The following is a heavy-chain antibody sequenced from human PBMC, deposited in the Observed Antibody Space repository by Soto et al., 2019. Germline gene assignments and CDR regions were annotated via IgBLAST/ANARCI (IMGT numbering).Heavy chain of an antibody. Sequence: GGSLRLSCAASGFTFSNYGMHWVRQAPGKGLEWVAVISYDGSNNNYADSAKGRFTISRDNSKNTLYLQMNSLRSDDTAVYYCARDYYYSSGRRHYFDYWGQGTLVTVS. D-gene: IGHD3-22*01. CDR3: ARDYYYSSGRRHYFDY. CDR1: GFTFSNYG. V-gene: IGHV3-30*03. J-gene: IGHJ4*02. CDR2: ISYDGSNN.